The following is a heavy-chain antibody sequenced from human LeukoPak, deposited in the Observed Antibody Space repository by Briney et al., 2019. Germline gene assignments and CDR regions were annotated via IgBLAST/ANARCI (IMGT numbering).Heavy chain of an antibody. V-gene: IGHV3-21*01. CDR2: ISSSSNYM. CDR3: ARDTSRSYYDSRTMDY. J-gene: IGHJ4*02. CDR1: GFTFSSFS. Sequence: GGSLRLSCAASGFTFSSFSMNWVRQAPGKGLEWVSSISSSSNYMYYADSVRGRFTISRDNSKNTLYLQMNSLRAEDTAVYYCARDTSRSYYDSRTMDYWGQGTLVTVSS. D-gene: IGHD3-22*01.